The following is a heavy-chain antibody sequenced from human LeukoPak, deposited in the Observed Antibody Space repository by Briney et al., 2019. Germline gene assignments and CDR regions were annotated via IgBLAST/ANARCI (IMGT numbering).Heavy chain of an antibody. D-gene: IGHD5-12*01. CDR1: GFTFSSYA. CDR2: ISYDGSNK. CDR3: VSSAGWLRAYFDY. J-gene: IGHJ4*02. V-gene: IGHV3-30*01. Sequence: PGGSLRLSCAASGFTFSSYAMHWVRQAPGKGLEWVAVISYDGSNKYYANSVKGRFTISRDNSKNTLYLQMNSLRAEDTAVYYCVSSAGWLRAYFDYWGQGTLVTVSS.